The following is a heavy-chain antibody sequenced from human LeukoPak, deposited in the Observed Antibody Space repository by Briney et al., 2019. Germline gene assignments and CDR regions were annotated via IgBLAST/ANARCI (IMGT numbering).Heavy chain of an antibody. CDR2: MTRSSAI. CDR1: GFTFSSYS. V-gene: IGHV3-48*02. J-gene: IGHJ3*02. Sequence: PGGSLRLSCAVSGFTFSSYSMSWVRQAPGKGLEWVATMTRSSAIFYADSVKGRFTISRDNARNSVYLQMNSLRDDDTAVYSCARAQTMFWEFDGFDIWGRGTKVTVSS. D-gene: IGHD3-10*02. CDR3: ARAQTMFWEFDGFDI.